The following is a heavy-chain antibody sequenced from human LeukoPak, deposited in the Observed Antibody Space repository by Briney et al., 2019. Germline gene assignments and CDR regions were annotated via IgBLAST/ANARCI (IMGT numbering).Heavy chain of an antibody. J-gene: IGHJ4*02. CDR3: ARVNYYYDSSGRDYYFDY. Sequence: KPSETLSLTCTVSGGSISSYYWSWIRQPPGKGLEWIGYIYYSGSTNYNPSLKSRVTISVDTSKNQFSLKLSSVTAADTAVYYCARVNYYYDSSGRDYYFDYWGQGTLVAVSS. CDR2: IYYSGST. CDR1: GGSISSYY. D-gene: IGHD3-22*01. V-gene: IGHV4-59*01.